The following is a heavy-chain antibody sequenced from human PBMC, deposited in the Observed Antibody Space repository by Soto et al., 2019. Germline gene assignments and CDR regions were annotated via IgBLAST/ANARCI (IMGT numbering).Heavy chain of an antibody. CDR2: ISGSGGST. D-gene: IGHD2-21*01. Sequence: GGSLRLSCAASGFTFSSYAMSWVRQAPGKGLEWVSAISGSGGSTYYADSVKGRFTISRDNSKNTLYLQMNSLRAEDTAVYYCAKDLWDCGGDCYSPYYYYYMDVWGKGTTVTVSS. CDR3: AKDLWDCGGDCYSPYYYYYMDV. V-gene: IGHV3-23*01. CDR1: GFTFSSYA. J-gene: IGHJ6*03.